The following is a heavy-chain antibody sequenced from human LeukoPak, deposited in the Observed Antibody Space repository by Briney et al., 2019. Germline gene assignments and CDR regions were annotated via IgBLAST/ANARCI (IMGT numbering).Heavy chain of an antibody. V-gene: IGHV4-38-2*02. CDR2: ISHSGST. D-gene: IGHD5-18*01. CDR3: ARVNTVMATFDY. J-gene: IGHJ4*02. Sequence: PSETLSLTCTVSGYSISSAYGGWIRQPPGKGLEWIATISHSGSTYYNPSLKSRVTISGDTSQSQYSLKLSSVTAAGTAVYYCARVNTVMATFDYWGQGTLVTVSS. CDR1: GYSISSAY.